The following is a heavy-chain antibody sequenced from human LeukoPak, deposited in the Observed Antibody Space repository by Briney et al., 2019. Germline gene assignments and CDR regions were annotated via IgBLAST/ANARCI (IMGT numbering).Heavy chain of an antibody. D-gene: IGHD1-7*01. J-gene: IGHJ4*02. CDR3: ARDRRNWNYTPLDFGY. Sequence: GGSLRLSCAASGIIFSNYWMHWVRQAPGKGLVWVSRINSDGTNRIYADSVKARFTISRDNAKNTLYLQMNSVRAEDTAVYYCARDRRNWNYTPLDFGYWAQGTLVTVSS. CDR1: GIIFSNYW. CDR2: INSDGTNR. V-gene: IGHV3-74*01.